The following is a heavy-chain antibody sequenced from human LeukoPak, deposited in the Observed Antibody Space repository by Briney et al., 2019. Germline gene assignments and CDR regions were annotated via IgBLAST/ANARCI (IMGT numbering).Heavy chain of an antibody. CDR2: IHYTGTT. CDR1: GGSIRSSTFN. J-gene: IGHJ6*03. D-gene: IGHD1-26*01. CDR3: ARTGGSFSFYYYMDV. Sequence: SETLSLTCTVSGGSIRSSTFNWGWIRQPPGRGLEWIGSIHYTGTTFYNPSLKSRVTISVDTSKSQFSLKLRSVTAADTAVYYCARTGGSFSFYYYMDVGGKGPTVTVS. V-gene: IGHV4-39*07.